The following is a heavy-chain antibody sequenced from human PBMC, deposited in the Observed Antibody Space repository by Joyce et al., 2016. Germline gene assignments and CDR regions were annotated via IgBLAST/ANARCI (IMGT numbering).Heavy chain of an antibody. J-gene: IGHJ4*02. V-gene: IGHV3-23*01. CDR3: AKGSDYNPTNFDY. Sequence: EVQLLESGGGLVQPGESLRLSCAASGFNFNIYAMNWVRQTPGKGLEWVSGISGSGGGTYYADLVKGRFTISRDNSKNTLYLQMNSLRADDAALYYCAKGSDYNPTNFDYWGQGTLVTVSS. CDR1: GFNFNIYA. CDR2: ISGSGGGT. D-gene: IGHD4-11*01.